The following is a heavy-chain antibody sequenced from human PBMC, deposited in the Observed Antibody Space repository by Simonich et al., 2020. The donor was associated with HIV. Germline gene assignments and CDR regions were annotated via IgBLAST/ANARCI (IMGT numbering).Heavy chain of an antibody. CDR1: GFTFDDYA. V-gene: IGHV3-9*03. J-gene: IGHJ4*02. D-gene: IGHD6-6*01. CDR2: ISWNSGSI. CDR3: AKDRYSSSSGSFDY. Sequence: EVQLVESGGGLVQPGRSLRLSCAASGFTFDDYAMHWVRQAPGEGLEWVSGISWNSGSIGYADSVKGRFTISRDNAKNSLYLQMNSLRAEDMALYYCAKDRYSSSSGSFDYWGQGTLVTVSS.